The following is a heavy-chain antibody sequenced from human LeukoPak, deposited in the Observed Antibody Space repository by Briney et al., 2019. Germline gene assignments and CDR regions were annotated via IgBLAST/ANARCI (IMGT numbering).Heavy chain of an antibody. D-gene: IGHD6-13*01. CDR3: ARDWGMGPSSSWA. V-gene: IGHV1-69*13. CDR1: GGTFGSYA. J-gene: IGHJ5*02. CDR2: IMPIFGKA. Sequence: GASVKVSCKASGGTFGSYAFSWVRQAPGQGLEWMGGIMPIFGKANYAQKFQGRVTITADEATYTAYMELSSLRSEDTAMYYCARDWGMGPSSSWAWGQGTLVTVSS.